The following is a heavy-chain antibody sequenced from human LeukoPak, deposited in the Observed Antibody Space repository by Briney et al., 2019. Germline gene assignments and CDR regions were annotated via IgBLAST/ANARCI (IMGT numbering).Heavy chain of an antibody. CDR3: ARGDGSGSPVNAFDI. V-gene: IGHV4-30-2*01. Sequence: PSETLSLTCSVSGASITTSGFYYTWIRQPPGKGLEWLGCIYQSGGSFYNPSLKSRVTISIDRPNNQFSLKLSSVTAADTAVYYCARGDGSGSPVNAFDIWGQGTMVTVSS. D-gene: IGHD3-10*01. J-gene: IGHJ3*02. CDR2: IYQSGGS. CDR1: GASITTSGFY.